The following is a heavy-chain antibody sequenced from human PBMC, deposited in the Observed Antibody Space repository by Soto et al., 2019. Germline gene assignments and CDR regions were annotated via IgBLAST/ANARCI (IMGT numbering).Heavy chain of an antibody. CDR2: ISSSSGTI. V-gene: IGHV3-11*01. J-gene: IGHJ4*02. D-gene: IGHD6-13*01. CDR3: ARGTYRSKTDFDY. CDR1: GFNFGDYY. Sequence: QVRLVESGGGVVQPGRSLRLSCAASGFNFGDYYMTWIRQAPGSGLEWVSYISSSSGTISYANSVKGRFTISRDNAQNSLYLQMTSLRAEDTAVYYCARGTYRSKTDFDYWGQGTLVTVSS.